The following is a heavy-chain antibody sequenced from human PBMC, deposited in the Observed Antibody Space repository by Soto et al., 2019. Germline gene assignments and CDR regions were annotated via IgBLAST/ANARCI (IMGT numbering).Heavy chain of an antibody. CDR2: IMQDGSEK. J-gene: IGHJ4*02. Sequence: QPGGSLRLSCAASGFTFSSYWMSWVRQAPGKGLEWVANIMQDGSEKYYVDTVKGRFTISRDNAKNSLYLQMNSLGAEDTAVYYCARAVAGGYYFDYWGQGTLVTVSS. D-gene: IGHD6-19*01. CDR3: ARAVAGGYYFDY. V-gene: IGHV3-7*01. CDR1: GFTFSSYW.